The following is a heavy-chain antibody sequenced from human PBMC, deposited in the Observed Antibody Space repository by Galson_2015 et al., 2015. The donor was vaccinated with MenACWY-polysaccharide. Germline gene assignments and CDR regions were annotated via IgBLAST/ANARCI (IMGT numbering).Heavy chain of an antibody. CDR1: GYTFTGNF. CDR3: MRVPTYQQTEGNWFVP. V-gene: IGHV1-2*02. D-gene: IGHD2-2*01. CDR2: INPNSGAT. J-gene: IGHJ5*02. Sequence: SVKVSCKASGYTFTGNFIHWVRQAPGQGFEWMGWINPNSGATSYAQKFQDRVTMTRDTSINTAYMELHRLRSDDTAVYYCMRVPTYQQTEGNWFVPWGQGTPVTVSS.